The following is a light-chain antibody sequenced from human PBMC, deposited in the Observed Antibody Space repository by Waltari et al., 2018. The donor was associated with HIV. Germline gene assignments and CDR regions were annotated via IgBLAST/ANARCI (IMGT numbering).Light chain of an antibody. CDR3: CSYTGTGIV. CDR2: EVT. V-gene: IGLV2-23*02. Sequence: QSALTQLASVSGSPGQSITISCTGTSSDVGASNLVSWYQQHPNKAPKPMIFEVTKRPSGVSDRVSGSRSGNTASLTISGLQTEDEGDYYCCSYTGTGIVFGGGTKLTVL. CDR1: SSDVGASNL. J-gene: IGLJ2*01.